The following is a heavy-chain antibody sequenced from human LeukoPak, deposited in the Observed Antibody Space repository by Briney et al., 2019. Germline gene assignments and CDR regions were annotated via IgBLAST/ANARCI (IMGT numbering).Heavy chain of an antibody. CDR1: GGTFSSYA. D-gene: IGHD5-12*01. Sequence: SVKVSCKASGGTFSSYAISRVRQAPGQGLEWMGGIIPIFGTANYAQKFQGRVTITTDESTSTAYMELSSLRSEDTAVYYCASGSGYDLGGGYFDYWGQGTLVTVSS. CDR2: IIPIFGTA. CDR3: ASGSGYDLGGGYFDY. V-gene: IGHV1-69*05. J-gene: IGHJ4*02.